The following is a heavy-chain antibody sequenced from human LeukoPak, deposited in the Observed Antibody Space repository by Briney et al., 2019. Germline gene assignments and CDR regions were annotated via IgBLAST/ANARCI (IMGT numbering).Heavy chain of an antibody. J-gene: IGHJ1*01. CDR1: GGSISSGGYY. V-gene: IGHV4-31*03. CDR3: ARALYCSGGNCYSGTEYFQH. Sequence: SETLSLTCTVSGGSISSGGYYWSWIRQHPGTGLEWIGYIYYIGSTYYNPSLKSRVTISVDTSKNQFSLKLSSVTAADTAVYYCARALYCSGGNCYSGTEYFQHWGQGTLVTVSS. CDR2: IYYIGST. D-gene: IGHD2-15*01.